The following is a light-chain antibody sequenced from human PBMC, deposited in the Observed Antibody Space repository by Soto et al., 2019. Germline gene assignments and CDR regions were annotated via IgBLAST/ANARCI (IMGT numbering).Light chain of an antibody. CDR1: SRDVGGYNS. Sequence: QSALTQPASVSGSPGLSIAISCTGTSRDVGGYNSVSWYQQQPGKVPKLMIYDVSNRPSGVSNRFSGSKSGNTASLTISGIQGEDEGDYYCSSYTTGGSYVFGTGTKLTVL. CDR3: SSYTTGGSYV. CDR2: DVS. J-gene: IGLJ1*01. V-gene: IGLV2-14*01.